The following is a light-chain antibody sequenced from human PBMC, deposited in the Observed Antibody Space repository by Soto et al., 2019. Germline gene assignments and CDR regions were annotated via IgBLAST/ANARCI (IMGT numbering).Light chain of an antibody. CDR2: EVS. CDR1: TSDVGGFNY. J-gene: IGLJ1*01. CDR3: SSFSSSTLYV. V-gene: IGLV2-14*01. Sequence: QSVLTQPASVSGPPGQSITISCTGTTSDVGGFNYVSWYQQHPGKAPKLMIYEVSNRPSGVSNRFSGSKSGNTASLTISGLQAEDEADYYCSSFSSSTLYVFGTGTKLTVL.